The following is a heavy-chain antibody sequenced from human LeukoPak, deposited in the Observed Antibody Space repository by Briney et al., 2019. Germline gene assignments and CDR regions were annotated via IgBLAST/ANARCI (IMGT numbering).Heavy chain of an antibody. CDR3: ARDYSGSYGGE. CDR2: IYYSGST. V-gene: IGHV4-39*07. CDR1: GGSISSSSYY. J-gene: IGHJ4*02. D-gene: IGHD1-26*01. Sequence: SETLSLTCTVSGGSISSSSYYWGGIRKPPGKGLEWIGSIYYSGSTYYNPSLKSRVTISVDTSKNQFSLKLSSVTAADTAVYYCARDYSGSYGGEWGQGTLVTVSS.